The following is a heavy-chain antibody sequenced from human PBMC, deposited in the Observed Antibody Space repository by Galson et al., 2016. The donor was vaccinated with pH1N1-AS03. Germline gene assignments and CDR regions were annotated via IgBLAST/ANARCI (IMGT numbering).Heavy chain of an antibody. CDR1: GFTFWNYA. V-gene: IGHV3-30*04. CDR2: ISDEGSIQ. CDR3: ARVILRGGTPENAFDL. Sequence: SLRLSCAASGFTFWNYAIHWVRQAPGKGLDWVAVISDEGSIQYYSDSVRGRFTVSRDNSKDTLYLQMNSLRAEDTAVYYCARVILRGGTPENAFDLWGQGTLVTVSS. D-gene: IGHD3-9*01. J-gene: IGHJ3*01.